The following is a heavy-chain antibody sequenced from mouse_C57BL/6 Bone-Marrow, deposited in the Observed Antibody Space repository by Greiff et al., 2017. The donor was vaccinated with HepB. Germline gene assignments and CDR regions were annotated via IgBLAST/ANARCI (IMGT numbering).Heavy chain of an antibody. CDR2: IDPSDSYT. Sequence: QVQLQQPGAELVKPGASVKLSCKASGYTFTSYWMQWVKQRPGQGLEWIGEIDPSDSYTNYNQKFKGKATLTVDTSSSTAYMQLSSLTSEDSAVYYCARQRCYGSSYVDYWGQGTTLTVSS. CDR1: GYTFTSYW. V-gene: IGHV1-50*01. J-gene: IGHJ2*01. D-gene: IGHD1-1*01. CDR3: ARQRCYGSSYVDY.